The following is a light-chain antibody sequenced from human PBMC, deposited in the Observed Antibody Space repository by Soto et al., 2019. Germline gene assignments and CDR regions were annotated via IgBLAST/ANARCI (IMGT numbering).Light chain of an antibody. V-gene: IGKV3-20*01. CDR3: QQYGSSPPFT. J-gene: IGKJ3*01. CDR2: GAS. CDR1: QTITSNF. Sequence: EIVLTQSPGTLSLSPGERATLSCRASQTITSNFLAWYQQKPGQAPRLLMYGASSRATGITDRFSGGGSETEFTLTISRLEPEDFAVYYCQQYGSSPPFTFGPGTKVDIK.